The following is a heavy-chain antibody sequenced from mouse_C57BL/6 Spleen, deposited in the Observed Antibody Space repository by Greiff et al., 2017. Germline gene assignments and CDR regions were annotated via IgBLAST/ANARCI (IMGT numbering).Heavy chain of an antibody. J-gene: IGHJ3*01. CDR3: TGGGNWFAY. D-gene: IGHD1-1*02. V-gene: IGHV6-3*01. CDR2: IRLKSDNYAT. Sequence: EVKLVESGGGLVQPGGSMKLSCVASGFTFSNYWMNWVRQSPEKGLEWVAQIRLKSDNYATHYAESVKGRFTISRDDSKSSVYLQMNNLRAEDTGMYYCTGGGNWFAYWGQGTLVTVSA. CDR1: GFTFSNYW.